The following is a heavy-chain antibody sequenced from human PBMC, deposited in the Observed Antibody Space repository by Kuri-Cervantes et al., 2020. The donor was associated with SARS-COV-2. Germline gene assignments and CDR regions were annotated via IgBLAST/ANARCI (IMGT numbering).Heavy chain of an antibody. D-gene: IGHD5-24*01. CDR3: ARDLGQKRWLQYWYFDL. Sequence: SETLSLTCTVSGGSISSYYWSWIRQPPGKGLEWIGYIYYSGSTNYNPSLKSRVTISVDTSKNQFSLKLSSVTAADTAVYHCARDLGQKRWLQYWYFDLWGRGTLVTVSS. V-gene: IGHV4-59*01. J-gene: IGHJ2*01. CDR2: IYYSGST. CDR1: GGSISSYY.